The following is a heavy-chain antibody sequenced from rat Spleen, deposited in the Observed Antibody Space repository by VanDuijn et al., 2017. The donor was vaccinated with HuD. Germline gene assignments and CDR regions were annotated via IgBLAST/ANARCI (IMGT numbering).Heavy chain of an antibody. CDR1: GFTFSDYY. J-gene: IGHJ2*01. V-gene: IGHV5-22*01. D-gene: IGHD1-12*01. CDR3: ARQTRISFDY. CDR2: ITYEGIST. Sequence: EVQLVESGGGLVQPGRSLKLSCAASGFTFSDYYMAWVRQAPKKGLEWVASITYEGISTYYGDSVKGRFTISRDKAKSTLYLQMNSLRSEDTATYYCARQTRISFDYWGQGVMVTVSS.